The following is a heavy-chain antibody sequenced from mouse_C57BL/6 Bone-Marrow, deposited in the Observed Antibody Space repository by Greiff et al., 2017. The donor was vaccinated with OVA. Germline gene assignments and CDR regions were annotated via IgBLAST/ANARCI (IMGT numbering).Heavy chain of an antibody. J-gene: IGHJ1*03. Sequence: EVQVVESGGGLVQPGGSLSLSCAASGFTFTDYYMSWVRQPPGKALEWLGFIRNKANGYTTEYSASVKGRFTISRDNSQSILYLQMNALRAEDSATYYCASIWLRRPYWYFDVWGTGTTVTVSS. CDR1: GFTFTDYY. V-gene: IGHV7-3*01. CDR2: IRNKANGYTT. CDR3: ASIWLRRPYWYFDV. D-gene: IGHD2-2*01.